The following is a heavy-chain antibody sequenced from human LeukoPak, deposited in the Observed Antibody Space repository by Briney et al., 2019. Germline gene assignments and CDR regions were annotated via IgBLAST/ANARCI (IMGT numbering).Heavy chain of an antibody. CDR3: ARAYSSGWSDYFDS. J-gene: IGHJ4*02. Sequence: PGGSLRLSCEVSGFSVSSNYMSWVRQAPGKGLEWVSVIYSGTETYYADSVKGRFTISRDNSKNIAHLQMNSLRIEDTALYYCARAYSSGWSDYFDSWGQGTLVTVSS. V-gene: IGHV3-53*01. D-gene: IGHD6-19*01. CDR1: GFSVSSNY. CDR2: IYSGTET.